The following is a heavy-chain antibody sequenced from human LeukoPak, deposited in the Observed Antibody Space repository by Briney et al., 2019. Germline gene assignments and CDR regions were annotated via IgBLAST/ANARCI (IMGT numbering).Heavy chain of an antibody. D-gene: IGHD3-10*01. CDR1: GGSISSSSYY. J-gene: IGHJ4*02. CDR3: ARESSEGSGPDY. CDR2: IYYSGST. Sequence: SETLSLTCTVAGGSISSSSYYWGWIRQPPGKGLECIGSIYYSGSTYYNPSLKSRVTISVDTSKNQFSLKLSSVTAADTAVYYCARESSEGSGPDYWGQGTLVTVSS. V-gene: IGHV4-39*02.